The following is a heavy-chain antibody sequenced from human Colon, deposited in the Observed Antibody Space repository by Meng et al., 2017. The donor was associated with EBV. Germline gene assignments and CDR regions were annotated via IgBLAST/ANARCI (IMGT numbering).Heavy chain of an antibody. Sequence: VHLVESXXGLVKXGGSLTLACAASGFTFTNAWMNWVRQAPGKGLEWVARIKRRIDEDGTRDYAAPVKGRFTISRDDSKFMVYLQMNSLKADDTAIYYCTTDEEGARFRGQGTLVTVSA. D-gene: IGHD3-10*01. CDR2: IKRRIDEDGTR. J-gene: IGHJ4*02. CDR1: GFTFTNAW. V-gene: IGHV3-15*05. CDR3: TTDEEGARF.